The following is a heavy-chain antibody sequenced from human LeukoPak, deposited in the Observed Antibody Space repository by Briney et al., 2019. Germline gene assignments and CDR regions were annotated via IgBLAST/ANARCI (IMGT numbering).Heavy chain of an antibody. D-gene: IGHD2-15*01. V-gene: IGHV4-34*01. CDR2: INHSGST. J-gene: IGHJ6*03. CDR1: GGSFSGYY. Sequence: SETLSLTCAVYGGSFSGYYWSWIRQPPGKGLEWIGEINHSGSTNYNPSLKSRVTISVDTSKNQFSLKLSSVTAADTAVYYCARSNEDYSLSDYYYMDVWGKGTTVTVS. CDR3: ARSNEDYSLSDYYYMDV.